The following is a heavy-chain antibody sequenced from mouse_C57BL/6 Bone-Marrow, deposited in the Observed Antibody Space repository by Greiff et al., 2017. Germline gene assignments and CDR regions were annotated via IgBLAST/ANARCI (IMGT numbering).Heavy chain of an antibody. CDR2: IYPRSGNT. J-gene: IGHJ2*01. Sequence: QVQLKESGAELARPGASVKLSFTSYGISWVKQRTGQGLEWIGEIYPRSGNTYYNEKFKGKATLTADKSSSTAYMELRSLTSEDSAVYFCARKFDYYGSSYYFDYWGQGTTLTVSS. V-gene: IGHV1-81*01. D-gene: IGHD1-1*01. CDR1: TSYG. CDR3: ARKFDYYGSSYYFDY.